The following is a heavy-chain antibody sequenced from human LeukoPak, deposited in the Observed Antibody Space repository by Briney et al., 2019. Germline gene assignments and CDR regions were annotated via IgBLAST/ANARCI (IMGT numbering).Heavy chain of an antibody. CDR2: IYYSGST. CDR1: GGSFSGYY. V-gene: IGHV4-59*08. D-gene: IGHD3-22*01. Sequence: SETLSLTCAVYGGSFSGYYWSWIRQPPGKGLEWIGYIYYSGSTYYNPSLKSRVTISVDTSKNQFSLKLSSVTAADTAVYYCARHYDSSDYFAYWGQGTLVTVSS. J-gene: IGHJ4*02. CDR3: ARHYDSSDYFAY.